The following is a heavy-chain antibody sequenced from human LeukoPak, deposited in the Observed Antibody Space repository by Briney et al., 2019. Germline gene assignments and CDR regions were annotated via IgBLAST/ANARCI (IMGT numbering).Heavy chain of an antibody. CDR2: ILYDGANK. J-gene: IGHJ6*02. CDR1: GFTFSTYA. D-gene: IGHD3-10*01. V-gene: IGHV3-30-3*01. CDR3: ARNRIGSGSDGMDV. Sequence: PGGFLRLSCAASGFTFSTYAMHWVRQAPGKGLEWVAVILYDGANKYFADSLKGRFTISRDNSKNTLYLQMNSLRAEDTAVYYCARNRIGSGSDGMDVWGQGTTVTVSS.